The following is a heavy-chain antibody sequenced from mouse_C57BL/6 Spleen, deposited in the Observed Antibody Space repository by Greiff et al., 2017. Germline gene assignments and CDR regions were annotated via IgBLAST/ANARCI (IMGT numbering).Heavy chain of an antibody. Sequence: QVQLQQPGAELVKPGASVKLSCKASGYTFTSYWMQWVKQRPGQGLEWIGEIDPSDSYTNYNQKFKGKATLTVDTSSSTAYMQLSSLTSEDSAVYYCARRDYYGSSYAMDYWVKGTSVTVSS. CDR1: GYTFTSYW. V-gene: IGHV1-50*01. D-gene: IGHD1-1*01. J-gene: IGHJ4*01. CDR3: ARRDYYGSSYAMDY. CDR2: IDPSDSYT.